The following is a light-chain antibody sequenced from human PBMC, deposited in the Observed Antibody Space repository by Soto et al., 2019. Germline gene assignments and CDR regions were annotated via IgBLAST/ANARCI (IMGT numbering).Light chain of an antibody. CDR3: QQYNDWWT. CDR2: GAS. CDR1: QSVSSN. J-gene: IGKJ1*01. Sequence: EIVMTKSPATLSVSPGERATLSCRASQSVSSNLAWYQQKPGQAPMLLIYGASTRATGIPARFSGSGSGTEFTLTISSLQSEDFAVYYCQQYNDWWTFGQGTKVDIK. V-gene: IGKV3-15*01.